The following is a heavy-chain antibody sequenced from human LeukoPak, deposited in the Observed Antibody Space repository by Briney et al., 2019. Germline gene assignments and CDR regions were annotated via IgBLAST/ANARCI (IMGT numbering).Heavy chain of an antibody. J-gene: IGHJ4*02. CDR2: ISSNGGST. Sequence: GGSLRLSCAASGFTFSSYAMHWVRQAPGKGLEYVSAISSNGGSTYYANSVKGRFTISRDNSKNTLYLQMGSLRAEDMAVYYCARGGRYFDWLLCYWGQGTLVTVSS. V-gene: IGHV3-64*01. CDR3: ARGGRYFDWLLCY. CDR1: GFTFSSYA. D-gene: IGHD3-9*01.